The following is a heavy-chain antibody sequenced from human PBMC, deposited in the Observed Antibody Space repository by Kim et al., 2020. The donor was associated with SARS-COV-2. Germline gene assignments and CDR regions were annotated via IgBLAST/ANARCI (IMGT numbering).Heavy chain of an antibody. CDR1: GGSVSSGSYY. J-gene: IGHJ6*02. D-gene: IGHD6-6*01. Sequence: SETLSLTCTVSGGSVSSGSYYWSWIRQPPGKGLEWIGYIYYSGSTNSNPSLKSRVTISVDTSMNQFSLKLSFVTAAYTAMYYCARDLFSISAYYYGMDVWGQGTTVTVSS. CDR3: ARDLFSISAYYYGMDV. CDR2: IYYSGST. V-gene: IGHV4-61*01.